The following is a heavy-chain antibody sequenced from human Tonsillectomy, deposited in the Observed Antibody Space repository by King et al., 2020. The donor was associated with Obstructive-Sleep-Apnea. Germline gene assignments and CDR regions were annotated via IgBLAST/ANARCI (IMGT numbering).Heavy chain of an antibody. J-gene: IGHJ6*02. D-gene: IGHD3-10*01. V-gene: IGHV4-59*01. CDR2: IYYSGST. Sequence: QVQLQESGPGLVKPSETLSLTCTVSGGSISSYYWSWIRQPPGKGLEWIGYIYYSGSTNYNPSLKSRVTISVDTSKNQFSLKLSSVTAADTAVYDCARGGSGSYYNPMWLVYYYYGMDVWGQGTTVTVSS. CDR3: ARGGSGSYYNPMWLVYYYYGMDV. CDR1: GGSISSYY.